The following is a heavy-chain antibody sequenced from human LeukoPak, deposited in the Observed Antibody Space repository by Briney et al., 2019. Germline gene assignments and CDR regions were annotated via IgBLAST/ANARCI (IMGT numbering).Heavy chain of an antibody. CDR2: INHSGST. D-gene: IGHD6-19*01. CDR3: ARGRSEWLVPGGNWFDP. CDR1: GXSFSGYY. V-gene: IGHV4-34*01. J-gene: IGHJ5*02. Sequence: SEALSLTCAVYGXSFSGYYGSWIRQPPGKGLECIGEINHSGSTNYNPSLKSRVTISVDTSKNQFSLKLSSVTAADTAVYYCARGRSEWLVPGGNWFDPWGQGTLVTVSS.